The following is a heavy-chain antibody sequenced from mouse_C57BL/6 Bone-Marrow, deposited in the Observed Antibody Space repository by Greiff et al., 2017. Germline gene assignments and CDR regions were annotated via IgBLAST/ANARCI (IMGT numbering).Heavy chain of an antibody. D-gene: IGHD2-4*01. J-gene: IGHJ2*01. CDR1: GFPFTDYY. CDR2: IRNTANGYTT. CDR3: ARYDDYDVDY. V-gene: IGHV7-3*01. Sequence: EVQLVESGGGLVQPGGSLSLSCAASGFPFTDYYMSWVRQPPGRALEWLGFIRNTANGYTTEYSASVKGRFTISRDNSQSILYLQMNALRAEDSATYYCARYDDYDVDYWGQGTTRTVSS.